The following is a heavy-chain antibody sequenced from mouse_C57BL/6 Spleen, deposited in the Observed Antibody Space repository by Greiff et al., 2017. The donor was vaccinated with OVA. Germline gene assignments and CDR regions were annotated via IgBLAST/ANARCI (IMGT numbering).Heavy chain of an antibody. Sequence: VQLQQSGAELVRPGASVKLSCTASGFNIKDDYMHWVKQRPEQGLEWIGWIDPENGDTEYASKFQGKVTITADTSSNTAYLQLSSLTSEDTAVYYCTRDSWFAYWGQGTLVTVSA. V-gene: IGHV14-4*01. CDR1: GFNIKDDY. CDR3: TRDSWFAY. CDR2: IDPENGDT. J-gene: IGHJ3*01.